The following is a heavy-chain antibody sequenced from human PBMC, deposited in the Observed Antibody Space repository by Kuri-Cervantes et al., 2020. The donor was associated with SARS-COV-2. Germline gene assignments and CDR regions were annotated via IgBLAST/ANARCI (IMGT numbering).Heavy chain of an antibody. J-gene: IGHJ4*02. CDR3: ATTGYSSGWYNFDY. CDR1: GFTFSSYW. D-gene: IGHD6-19*01. Sequence: GESLKIPCAASGFTFSSYWMSWVRQAPGKGLEWVANIKQDGSEKYYVDSVKGRFTISRDDAKNSLYLLMNTLRAEDTAVYYCATTGYSSGWYNFDYWGQGTLVTVSS. V-gene: IGHV3-7*01. CDR2: IKQDGSEK.